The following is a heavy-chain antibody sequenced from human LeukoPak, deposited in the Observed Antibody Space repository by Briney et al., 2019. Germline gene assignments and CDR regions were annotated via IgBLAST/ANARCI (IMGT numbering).Heavy chain of an antibody. V-gene: IGHV1-69*01. CDR3: ARSEDSSGWEAYYFDY. CDR1: GGTFSSYA. CDR2: IIPIFGTA. Sequence: SVTVSCKASGGTFSSYAISWVRQAPGQGLEWMGGIIPIFGTANYAQKFQGRVTITADESTSTAYMELSSLRSEDTAVYYCARSEDSSGWEAYYFDYWGQGTLVTVSS. D-gene: IGHD6-19*01. J-gene: IGHJ4*02.